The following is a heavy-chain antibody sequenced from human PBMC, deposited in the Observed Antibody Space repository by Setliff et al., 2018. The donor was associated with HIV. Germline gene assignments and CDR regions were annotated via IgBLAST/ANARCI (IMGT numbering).Heavy chain of an antibody. Sequence: ASVKVSCKASGGTFSSYAISWVRQAPGQGLEWMGGSIPTYGTSNYAQKFQGRVTITTDESTSTAYMELSRLRSDDTAVYYCARSPRYSSGWYDSYFDQWGQGTLVTVSS. CDR2: SIPTYGTS. CDR3: ARSPRYSSGWYDSYFDQ. D-gene: IGHD6-19*01. J-gene: IGHJ4*02. CDR1: GGTFSSYA. V-gene: IGHV1-69*05.